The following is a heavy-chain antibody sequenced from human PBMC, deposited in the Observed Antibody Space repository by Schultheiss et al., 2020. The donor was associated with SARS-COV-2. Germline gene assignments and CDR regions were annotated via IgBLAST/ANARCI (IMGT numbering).Heavy chain of an antibody. D-gene: IGHD5/OR15-5a*01. V-gene: IGHV1-2*02. Sequence: ASVKVSCKASGYIFSAYYIHWVRQAPGQGPEWMGWINPNSGVTKYAQKFQGRVTVTRDTSISTAYLELSRLTSEDTALYYCARGGSLYYRYFDPWGQGTLVTVSS. CDR3: ARGGSLYYRYFDP. J-gene: IGHJ5*02. CDR2: INPNSGVT. CDR1: GYIFSAYY.